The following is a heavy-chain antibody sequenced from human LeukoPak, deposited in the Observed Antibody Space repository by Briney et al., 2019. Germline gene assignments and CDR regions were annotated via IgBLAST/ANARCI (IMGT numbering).Heavy chain of an antibody. V-gene: IGHV1-2*06. D-gene: IGHD1-14*01. Sequence: ASVKVSCKASGYTFTGYYMHWVRQAPGQGLEWMGRINPNSGGTNYAQKFQGRVTMTRDTSISTAYMELSRRRSDDTAVYYCARDPRNGNWFDPWGQGTLVTVSS. CDR1: GYTFTGYY. J-gene: IGHJ5*02. CDR2: INPNSGGT. CDR3: ARDPRNGNWFDP.